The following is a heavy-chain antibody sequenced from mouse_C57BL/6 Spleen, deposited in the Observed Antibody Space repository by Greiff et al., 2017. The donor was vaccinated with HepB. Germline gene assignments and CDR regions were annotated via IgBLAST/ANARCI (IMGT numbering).Heavy chain of an antibody. D-gene: IGHD1-1*01. Sequence: QVQLQQSGAELVKPGASVKLSCKASGYTFTSYWMHWVKQRPGRGLEWIGRIDPNSGGTKYNEKLKSKATLTVDKPSSTAYMQISSLTSEDSAFYSCASRIVGSSYYFDYWGQGTTLTVSS. CDR2: IDPNSGGT. V-gene: IGHV1-72*01. CDR1: GYTFTSYW. J-gene: IGHJ2*01. CDR3: ASRIVGSSYYFDY.